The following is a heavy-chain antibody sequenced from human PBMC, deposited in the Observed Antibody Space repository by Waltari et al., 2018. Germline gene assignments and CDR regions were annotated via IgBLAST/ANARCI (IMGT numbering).Heavy chain of an antibody. J-gene: IGHJ3*02. D-gene: IGHD4-17*01. CDR1: GFTFSSYA. CDR2: ISYDGINK. CDR3: ARVVSGDYWLAFDI. Sequence: QVQLVESGGGVVQPGRSLRLSCAASGFTFSSYAMHWVRQAPGKGLEWVAVISYDGINKYYADSVKGRFTISRDNSKNTLYLQMNSLRAEDTAVYYCARVVSGDYWLAFDIWGQGTMVTVSS. V-gene: IGHV3-30-3*01.